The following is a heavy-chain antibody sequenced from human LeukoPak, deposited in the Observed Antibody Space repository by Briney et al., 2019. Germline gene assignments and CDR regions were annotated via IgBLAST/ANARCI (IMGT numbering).Heavy chain of an antibody. J-gene: IGHJ3*02. CDR1: GSIFDDHG. CDR3: ARHRSGGSQDDAFDI. CDR2: IKQDGSEK. Sequence: GGSLRLSCAASGSIFDDHGMNWVRQAPGKGLEWVADIKQDGSEKYYVDSVKGRFTISRQNAKNSLFLQMNSLRAEDTAVYYCARHRSGGSQDDAFDIWGQGTMVTVSS. V-gene: IGHV3-7*01. D-gene: IGHD2-15*01.